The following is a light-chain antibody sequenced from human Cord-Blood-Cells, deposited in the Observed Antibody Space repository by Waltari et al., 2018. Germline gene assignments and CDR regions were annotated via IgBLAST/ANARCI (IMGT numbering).Light chain of an antibody. V-gene: IGLV2-14*03. Sequence: QSALTQPASVSGSPGQSITISCTGTSSDVGGYNYVSWYQQHPGKAPKLMIYDASNRPSGFSNRFSVSKSGNTAALAISGLQAEDEADYYCSSYTSSSTLVFGGGTKLTVL. CDR3: SSYTSSSTLV. CDR2: DAS. CDR1: SSDVGGYNY. J-gene: IGLJ3*02.